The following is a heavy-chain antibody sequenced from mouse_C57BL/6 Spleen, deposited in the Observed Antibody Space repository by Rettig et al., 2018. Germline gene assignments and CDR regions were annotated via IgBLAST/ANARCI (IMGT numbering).Heavy chain of an antibody. CDR1: GYTFTDYE. D-gene: IGHD1-1*01. Sequence: ASVTLSCKASGYTFTDYEMHWVKQTPVHGLEWIGAIDPETGGTAYNQKFKGKAILTADKSSSTAYMELRSLTSEDSAVYYCTRSRYYGSMDYWGQGTSVTVSS. CDR3: TRSRYYGSMDY. CDR2: IDPETGGT. V-gene: IGHV1-15*01. J-gene: IGHJ4*01.